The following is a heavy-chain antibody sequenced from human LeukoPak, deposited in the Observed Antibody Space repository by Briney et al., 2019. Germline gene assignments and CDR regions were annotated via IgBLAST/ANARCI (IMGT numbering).Heavy chain of an antibody. CDR2: IIPIFGTA. J-gene: IGHJ4*02. CDR1: GGTFSSYA. CDR3: ARICGSTSCLDY. V-gene: IGHV1-69*01. Sequence: AASVKVSCKASGGTFSSYAISWVRQAPGQGLEWMGGIIPIFGTANYAQKFQGRVTITADESTSTAYMELSSLRSEDTAVYYCARICGSTSCLDYWGQGTLVTVSS. D-gene: IGHD2-2*01.